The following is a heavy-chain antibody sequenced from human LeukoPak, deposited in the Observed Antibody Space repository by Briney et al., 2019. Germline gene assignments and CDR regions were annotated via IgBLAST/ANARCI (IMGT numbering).Heavy chain of an antibody. J-gene: IGHJ4*02. Sequence: PGGSLTLSCTASGFTFSTYSMTWVRQAPGKGLEWVSSISDSSTYIYYTDSVKGRFTISRDNAKNSLYLQMNSLRADDAAVYYCAREPTSMGSDYWGQGTLVTVSS. CDR2: ISDSSTYI. CDR1: GFTFSTYS. D-gene: IGHD5-18*01. V-gene: IGHV3-21*01. CDR3: AREPTSMGSDY.